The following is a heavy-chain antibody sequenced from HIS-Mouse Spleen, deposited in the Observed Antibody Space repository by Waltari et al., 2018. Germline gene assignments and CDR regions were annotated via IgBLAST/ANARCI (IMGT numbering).Heavy chain of an antibody. CDR2: INHSGST. J-gene: IGHJ4*02. D-gene: IGHD6-6*01. Sequence: QVQLQQWGAGLVKPSETLSLTCAVYGGSFSGYYWSWIRQPPGKGLEWIGEINHSGSTNYNPSLKSRVTISVDTSKNQFSLKLSSVTAADTAVYYCARGLAARFDYWGQGTLVTVSS. CDR3: ARGLAARFDY. CDR1: GGSFSGYY. V-gene: IGHV4-34*01.